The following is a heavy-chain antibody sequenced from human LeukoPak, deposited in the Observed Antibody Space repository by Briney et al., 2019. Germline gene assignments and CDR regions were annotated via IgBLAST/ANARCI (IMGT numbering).Heavy chain of an antibody. D-gene: IGHD1-26*01. CDR3: ARAQAYSGRIFDF. Sequence: PSQTLSLTCAISGDSVSSNGAAWNWIRQSPSRGLEWLGRTYYRSKWYNEYAVSVKSRITINPDTSRNQFSLQLNSVTPEDTALYYCARAQAYSGRIFDFWGQGTLVTVSS. CDR1: GDSVSSNGAA. CDR2: TYYRSKWYN. V-gene: IGHV6-1*01. J-gene: IGHJ4*02.